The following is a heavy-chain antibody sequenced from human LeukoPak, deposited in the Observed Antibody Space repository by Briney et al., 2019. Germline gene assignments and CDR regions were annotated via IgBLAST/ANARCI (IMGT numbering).Heavy chain of an antibody. Sequence: SETLSLTCTVSGGSISSGDYYWSWIRQPPEKGLEWIGYIYYSGRTYYNPSLRSRVTIVVDTSNNQSSLNLNSVTAADTAVYYCARRVVTPYYFDYWGQGMLVTVSS. CDR3: ARRVVTPYYFDY. CDR1: GGSISSGDYY. D-gene: IGHD3-3*01. J-gene: IGHJ4*02. V-gene: IGHV4-30-4*01. CDR2: IYYSGRT.